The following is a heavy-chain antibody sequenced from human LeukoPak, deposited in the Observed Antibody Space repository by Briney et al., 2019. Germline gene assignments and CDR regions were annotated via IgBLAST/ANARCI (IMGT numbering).Heavy chain of an antibody. Sequence: GGSLRLSCAASGFTFSSYWMSWVSQAPGKGLEWVANIKRDGSEKYYVDSVKGRFTISRDNAENSLYLQMNSLRAEDTAVYYCARARDYGSGKANAFDIWGQGTMVTVSS. V-gene: IGHV3-7*05. D-gene: IGHD3-10*01. J-gene: IGHJ3*02. CDR2: IKRDGSEK. CDR1: GFTFSSYW. CDR3: ARARDYGSGKANAFDI.